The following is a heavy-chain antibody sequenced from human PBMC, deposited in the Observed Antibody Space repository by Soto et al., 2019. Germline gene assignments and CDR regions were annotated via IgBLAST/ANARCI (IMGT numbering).Heavy chain of an antibody. CDR1: GFTFSSYS. Sequence: PGVSLRLSCAASGFTFSSYSMNWVRQAPGKGLEWVSYISSSSSTIYYADSVKGRFTISRDNAKNSLYLQMNSLRDEDTAVYYCARERSSGWSLFDYWGQGTLVTVSS. CDR3: ARERSSGWSLFDY. J-gene: IGHJ4*02. CDR2: ISSSSSTI. V-gene: IGHV3-48*02. D-gene: IGHD6-19*01.